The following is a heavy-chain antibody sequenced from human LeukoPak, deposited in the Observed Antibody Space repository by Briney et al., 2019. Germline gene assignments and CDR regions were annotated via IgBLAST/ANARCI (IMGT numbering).Heavy chain of an antibody. V-gene: IGHV4-34*01. CDR3: ARGHPSSVPHYFDC. J-gene: IGHJ4*02. CDR2: INHSGST. CDR1: GGSFSGYY. D-gene: IGHD2-2*01. Sequence: SETLSLTCAVYGGSFSGYYWSWIRQPPGKGLEWIGEINHSGSTNYNPSLKSRVTISVDTSKNQFSLKLSAVTAADTAVYDCARGHPSSVPHYFDCWGQGTLVTVSS.